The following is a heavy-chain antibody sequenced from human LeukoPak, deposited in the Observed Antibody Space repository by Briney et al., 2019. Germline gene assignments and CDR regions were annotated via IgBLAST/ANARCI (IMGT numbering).Heavy chain of an antibody. J-gene: IGHJ4*02. CDR3: AKGVSSGDY. CDR1: GFTFSNHN. D-gene: IGHD3-22*01. Sequence: GGSLRLSCAASGFTFSNHNMDWVRQAPGKGLEWVSAISGSGGSTYYADSVKGRFTISRDNSKNTLYLQMNSLRAEDTAVYYCAKGVSSGDYWGQGTLVTVSS. CDR2: ISGSGGST. V-gene: IGHV3-23*01.